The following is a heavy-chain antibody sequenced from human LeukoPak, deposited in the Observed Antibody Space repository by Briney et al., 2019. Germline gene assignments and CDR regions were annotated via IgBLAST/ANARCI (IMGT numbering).Heavy chain of an antibody. CDR3: ARGSPGGYCSGGSCPFFDS. CDR1: GYTFTSND. V-gene: IGHV1-8*01. CDR2: LNPTCGNT. Sequence: ASVKVSCKASGYTFTSNDINWVRQDTGQGLEWMGWLNPTCGNTGRAQKFQGRVTMTRNTSISTAYMELSSLRSEDTAVYYCARGSPGGYCSGGSCPFFDSWGQGTLVTVSS. J-gene: IGHJ4*02. D-gene: IGHD2-15*01.